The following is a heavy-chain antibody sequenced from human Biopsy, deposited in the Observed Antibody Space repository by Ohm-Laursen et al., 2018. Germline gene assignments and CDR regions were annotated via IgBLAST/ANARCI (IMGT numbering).Heavy chain of an antibody. V-gene: IGHV4-59*01. J-gene: IGHJ4*02. CDR1: GVSISSYF. CDR2: IYYSGST. CDR3: ARGNEVMVTGPYFFDY. Sequence: GTLSLTCTVSGVSISSYFWNWIRQPPGKGLAWIGDIYYSGSTKYNPSLKSRITISVDMSKSQLSLKLTSVTTADTAVYYCARGNEVMVTGPYFFDYWGQGTLVMVSS. D-gene: IGHD2-21*02.